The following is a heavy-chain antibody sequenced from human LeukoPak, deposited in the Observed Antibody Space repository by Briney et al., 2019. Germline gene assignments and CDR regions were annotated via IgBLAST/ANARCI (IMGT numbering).Heavy chain of an antibody. CDR3: AREGIAAAGTFDN. V-gene: IGHV4-61*02. D-gene: IGHD6-13*01. CDR2: IYSSGST. CDR1: GGSISSGTYY. Sequence: SETLSLTCTVSGGSISSGTYYWGWIRQPAGKGLEWIGRIYSSGSTNYNPSLKSRVTMSVDTSRNQFSLKLTSVTVADTAVYFCAREGIAAAGTFDNWGQGTLVTVSS. J-gene: IGHJ4*02.